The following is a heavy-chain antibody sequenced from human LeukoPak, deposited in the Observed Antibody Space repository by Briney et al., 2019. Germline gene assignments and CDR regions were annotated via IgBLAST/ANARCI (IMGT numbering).Heavy chain of an antibody. CDR1: GFMFDDYA. V-gene: IGHV3-9*01. D-gene: IGHD2-2*01. CDR3: TKSAQLVPAATRPRRVFASYFDY. CDR2: ISWNSGNI. J-gene: IGHJ4*02. Sequence: GGSLRLSCAASGFMFDDYAMHWVRQVPDKGLEWVSGISWNSGNIDYADSVKGRFTISRDNAKSSLFLQMNSLRAEDTALYYCTKSAQLVPAATRPRRVFASYFDYWGQGILVTVSS.